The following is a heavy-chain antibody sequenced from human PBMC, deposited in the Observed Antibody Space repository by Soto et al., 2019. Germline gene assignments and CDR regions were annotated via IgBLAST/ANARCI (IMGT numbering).Heavy chain of an antibody. CDR1: GYSFTSYW. CDR2: IYPGDSDT. CDR3: ERQGPALDYYYYYGMDV. Sequence: GESLKISCKGSGYSFTSYWIGWVRQMPGKGLEWMGIIYPGDSDTRYSPSFQGQVTISADKSISTAYLQWSSLKASDTAMYYCERQGPALDYYYYYGMDVWGQGTTVTVSS. J-gene: IGHJ6*02. D-gene: IGHD2-2*01. V-gene: IGHV5-51*01.